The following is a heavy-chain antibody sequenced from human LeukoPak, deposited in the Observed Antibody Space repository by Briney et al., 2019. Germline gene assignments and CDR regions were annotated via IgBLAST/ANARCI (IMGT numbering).Heavy chain of an antibody. Sequence: ASVKVSCKASGYTFTSYGISWVRQAPGQRLEWMGWISAYNGNTNYAQKLQGRVTMTTDTSTSAAYMELRSLRSDDTAVYYCARDRMVRGVISWFDPWGQGTLVTVSS. V-gene: IGHV1-18*01. CDR1: GYTFTSYG. CDR2: ISAYNGNT. D-gene: IGHD3-10*01. J-gene: IGHJ5*02. CDR3: ARDRMVRGVISWFDP.